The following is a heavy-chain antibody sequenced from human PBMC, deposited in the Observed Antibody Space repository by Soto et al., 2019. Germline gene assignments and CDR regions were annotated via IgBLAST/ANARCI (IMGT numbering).Heavy chain of an antibody. CDR3: ARDYFDSSDYTTNWFDP. V-gene: IGHV4-39*01. Sequence: SETLSLTCTVSGGSISSYYWAWIRQPTGEGLEWIGSIYHTGNAYYNPSLKSRVTIFVDTSKNQFSLKLTSVTAADTALYYCARDYFDSSDYTTNWFDPWGQGTLVTVSS. CDR2: IYHTGNA. CDR1: GGSISSYY. J-gene: IGHJ5*02. D-gene: IGHD3-22*01.